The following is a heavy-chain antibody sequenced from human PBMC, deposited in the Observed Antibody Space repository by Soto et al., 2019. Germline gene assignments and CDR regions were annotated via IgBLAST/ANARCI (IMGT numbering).Heavy chain of an antibody. Sequence: PGESLKISCKGSGYSFTSYWISWVRQMPGKGLEWMGRIDPSDSYTNYSPSFQGHVTISADKSISTAYLQWSSLKASDTAMYYCARRSDSSGYLAAFDIWGQGKMVTVSS. CDR3: ARRSDSSGYLAAFDI. V-gene: IGHV5-10-1*01. CDR2: IDPSDSYT. D-gene: IGHD3-22*01. J-gene: IGHJ3*02. CDR1: GYSFTSYW.